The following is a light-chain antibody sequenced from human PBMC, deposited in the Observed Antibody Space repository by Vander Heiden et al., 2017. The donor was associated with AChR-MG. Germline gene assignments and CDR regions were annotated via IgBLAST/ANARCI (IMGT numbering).Light chain of an antibody. J-gene: IGLJ2*01. Sequence: NFMLTQPHSVSESPGKTVTISCTRSSASTSSNYVQWYQQRPGRAPPTVIYEDNQRPSGVPDRFSGSIDSSSNSASLTISGLKTEDEADYYCQSYDSSNHVVFGGGTKLTVL. CDR1: SASTSSNY. CDR3: QSYDSSNHVV. V-gene: IGLV6-57*04. CDR2: EDN.